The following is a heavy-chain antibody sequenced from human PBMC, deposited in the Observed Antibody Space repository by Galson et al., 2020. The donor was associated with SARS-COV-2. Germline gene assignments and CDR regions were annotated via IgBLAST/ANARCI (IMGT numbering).Heavy chain of an antibody. J-gene: IGHJ4*02. CDR3: ARDEGTVTWD. V-gene: IGHV3-53*01. D-gene: IGHD4-17*01. CDR2: IYSGGST. Sequence: GGSLRLSCVASGFTVSSYHMSWVRQAPGKGLEWVSLIYSGGSTFYADSVKGRFTISRDNSNNTLYLLMNSLRAEDTAVYYCARDEGTVTWDWGQGTLVTVSS. CDR1: GFTVSSYH.